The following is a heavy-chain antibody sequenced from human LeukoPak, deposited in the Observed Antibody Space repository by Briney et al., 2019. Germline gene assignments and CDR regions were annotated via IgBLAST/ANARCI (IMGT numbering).Heavy chain of an antibody. CDR3: ARLGYSSYVVDY. CDR2: IYYSGST. Sequence: SETLSLTCTVSGGSISTYYWSWIRQPPGKGLEWIGYIYYSGSTNYNPSLKSRVTISVDTSKNQFSLKLRSVTAADTAVYYCARLGYSSYVVDYWGQGTLVTVSS. V-gene: IGHV4-59*01. J-gene: IGHJ4*02. D-gene: IGHD5-12*01. CDR1: GGSISTYY.